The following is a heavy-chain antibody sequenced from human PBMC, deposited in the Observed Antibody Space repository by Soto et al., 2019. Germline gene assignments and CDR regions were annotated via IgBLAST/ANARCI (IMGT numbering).Heavy chain of an antibody. CDR2: ISHHGLKE. V-gene: IGHV3-30*18. D-gene: IGHD1-26*01. Sequence: QVQLVESGGGVVRPGRSLRLSCVASGFTFRDYGMHWVRQAPGKGLEWVAGISHHGLKEHYADSVKGRFTISRDNSKKTVYLQLNSLRGDDTVVYYCAKDWVGGSNKYYFEYWGQGTLVTVSS. CDR3: AKDWVGGSNKYYFEY. J-gene: IGHJ4*02. CDR1: GFTFRDYG.